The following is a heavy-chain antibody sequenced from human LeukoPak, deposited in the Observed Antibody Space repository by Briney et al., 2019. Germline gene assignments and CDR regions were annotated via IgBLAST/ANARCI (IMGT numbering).Heavy chain of an antibody. CDR1: GGSISSGGYS. CDR2: IYHSGST. D-gene: IGHD3-22*01. CDR3: ATFPGSYYDSSGYR. V-gene: IGHV4-30-2*01. J-gene: IGHJ4*02. Sequence: SETLSLTCAVSGGSISSGGYSWSWIRQPPGKGLEWIGYIYHSGSTNYNPSLKSRVTISVDTSKNQFSLKLSSVTAADTAVYYCATFPGSYYDSSGYRWGQGTLVTVSS.